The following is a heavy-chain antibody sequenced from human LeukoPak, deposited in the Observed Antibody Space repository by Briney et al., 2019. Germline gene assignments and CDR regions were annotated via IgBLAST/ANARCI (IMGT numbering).Heavy chain of an antibody. V-gene: IGHV1-2*04. CDR2: INPNSGGT. Sequence: HRALVKVSCKASGYTFTGYYMHWVQQAPGQGLEWMGWINPNSGGTNYAQKFQGWVTMTRDTSISTAYMELSRLRSDDTAVYYRARGRARGYSYGYDAFDIWGQGTMVTVSS. CDR1: GYTFTGYY. CDR3: ARGRARGYSYGYDAFDI. J-gene: IGHJ3*02. D-gene: IGHD5-18*01.